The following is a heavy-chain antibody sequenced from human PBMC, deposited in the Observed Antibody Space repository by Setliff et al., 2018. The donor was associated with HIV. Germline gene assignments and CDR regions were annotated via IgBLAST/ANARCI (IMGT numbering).Heavy chain of an antibody. D-gene: IGHD3-10*01. J-gene: IGHJ6*02. Sequence: ASVKVSCKASGYTFSSYYMHWVRQAPGQGLEWMGIINPSGGSTAYPQKFQGRVTMTRDTSTSTAYMELNSLRSEDTAVCYCARGSDSGSYSYYYGMDVWGQGTTVTVSS. CDR3: ARGSDSGSYSYYYGMDV. CDR2: INPSGGST. V-gene: IGHV1-46*01. CDR1: GYTFSSYY.